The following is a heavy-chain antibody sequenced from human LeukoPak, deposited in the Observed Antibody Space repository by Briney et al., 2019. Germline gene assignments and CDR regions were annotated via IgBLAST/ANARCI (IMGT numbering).Heavy chain of an antibody. CDR2: FYDSGNT. D-gene: IGHD3-10*01. CDR1: GYSISSGYY. V-gene: IGHV4-38-2*02. J-gene: IGHJ6*03. Sequence: SETLSLTCTVSGYSISSGYYWGWIRQPPGKGLEWIGSFYDSGNTYYNPSLKSRVTISVDTSKNQFSLKVSSVTAADTAVYYCARAVGSGSFQTYYYYMDVWGKGTTVTISS. CDR3: ARAVGSGSFQTYYYYMDV.